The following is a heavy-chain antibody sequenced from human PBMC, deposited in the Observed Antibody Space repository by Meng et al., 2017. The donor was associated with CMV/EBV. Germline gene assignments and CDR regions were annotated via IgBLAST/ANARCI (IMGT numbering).Heavy chain of an antibody. D-gene: IGHD4-11*01. CDR3: ARMTTYYYYGMDV. J-gene: IGHJ6*02. Sequence: GSLRLSCTVSGGSVSSGSYYWSWIRQPPGKGLEWIGYIYYSGSTNYNPSIKSRVTISVDTSKNQFSLKLSSVTATDTAVYYCARMTTYYYYGMDVWGQGTTVTVSS. V-gene: IGHV4-61*01. CDR2: IYYSGST. CDR1: GGSVSSGSYY.